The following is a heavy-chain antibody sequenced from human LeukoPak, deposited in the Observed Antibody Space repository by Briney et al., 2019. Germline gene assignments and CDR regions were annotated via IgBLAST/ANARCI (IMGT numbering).Heavy chain of an antibody. V-gene: IGHV3-33*01. CDR2: ITGDGSTK. J-gene: IGHJ6*02. CDR3: ARGFYYGMDV. Sequence: GRSLRLSCVASGFTFSNYGMQWVRQAPGKGLEWVTVITGDGSTKFYADSVKGRFTTSRDNSRNTLYLQMNSLRAEDTAVYYCARGFYYGMDVWGQGTTVTVSS. CDR1: GFTFSNYG.